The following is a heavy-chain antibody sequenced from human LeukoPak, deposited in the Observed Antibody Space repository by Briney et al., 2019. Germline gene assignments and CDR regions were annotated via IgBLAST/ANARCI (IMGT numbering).Heavy chain of an antibody. J-gene: IGHJ4*02. CDR3: ARRSRNYYSFDY. D-gene: IGHD3-10*01. CDR1: GGSISTYY. V-gene: IGHV4-59*08. CDR2: INYSGST. Sequence: PSETLSLTCTVSGGSISTYYWSWIRQPPGKGLEWIGYINYSGSTNYNPSLKSRVTISVDTSKNQFSLRLSSVTAADTAVYYCARRSRNYYSFDYWGQGTLVTVSS.